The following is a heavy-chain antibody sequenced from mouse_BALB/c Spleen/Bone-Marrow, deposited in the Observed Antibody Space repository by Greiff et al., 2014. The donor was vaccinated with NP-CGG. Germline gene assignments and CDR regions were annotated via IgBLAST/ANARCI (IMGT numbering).Heavy chain of an antibody. CDR3: AREGGYYYGSSPYFDV. CDR1: GYSFTGYF. J-gene: IGHJ1*01. CDR2: INPYNGDT. D-gene: IGHD1-1*01. V-gene: IGHV1-20*01. Sequence: EVQLQQSGPELVKPGASVKISCKASGYSFTGYFMNWVMQSHGKSLEWIGRINPYNGDTFYNQKFKGKATLTVDESSSTAHMELRNLTSEDSAVYYCAREGGYYYGSSPYFDVWGAGTTVTVYS.